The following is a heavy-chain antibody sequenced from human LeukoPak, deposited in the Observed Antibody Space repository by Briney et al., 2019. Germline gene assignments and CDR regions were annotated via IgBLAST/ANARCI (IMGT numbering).Heavy chain of an antibody. CDR2: IYYSGSP. J-gene: IGHJ4*02. V-gene: IGHV4-39*07. CDR3: ARFNSGSYQHYFDY. CDR1: GGSISSSSYH. D-gene: IGHD1-26*01. Sequence: PSETLSLTCTVSGGSISSSSYHWGWIRQPPGKGLEGIGIIYYSGSPYYTPSLKSRVTISVDTSKNQFSLKLSSVTAADTAVYYCARFNSGSYQHYFDYWGQGTLVTVSS.